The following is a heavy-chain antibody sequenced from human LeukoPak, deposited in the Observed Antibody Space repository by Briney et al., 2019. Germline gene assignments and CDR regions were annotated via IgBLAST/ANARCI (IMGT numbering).Heavy chain of an antibody. CDR2: ISSSSSTI. CDR1: GFTFSSYS. Sequence: GGSLRLSCAASGFTFSSYSMNWVRQAPGKGLEWVSYISSSSSTIYYADSVKGRFTISRDNAKNSLYLQMNSLRAEDTAVYYCARGRPDSGSPIFDYWGQGTLVTVSS. J-gene: IGHJ4*02. CDR3: ARGRPDSGSPIFDY. V-gene: IGHV3-48*01. D-gene: IGHD1-26*01.